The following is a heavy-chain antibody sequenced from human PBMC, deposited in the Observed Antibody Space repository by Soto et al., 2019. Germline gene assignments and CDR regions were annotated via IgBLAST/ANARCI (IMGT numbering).Heavy chain of an antibody. CDR1: GYTFTSYA. J-gene: IGHJ4*02. D-gene: IGHD2-21*02. V-gene: IGHV1-3*05. CDR3: ARAWVVVTAPDY. CDR2: INAGNGNT. Sequence: QVQLVQSGAEEKKPGASVKVSCKASGYTFTSYAMHWVRQAPGQRLEWMGWINAGNGNTKYSQKFQGTVTITRDTSASTAYMELRSLRSEDTAVYYCARAWVVVTAPDYWGQGTLVTVTS.